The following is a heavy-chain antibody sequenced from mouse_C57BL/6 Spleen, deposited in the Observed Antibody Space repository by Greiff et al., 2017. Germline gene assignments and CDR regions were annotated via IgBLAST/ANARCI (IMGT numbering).Heavy chain of an antibody. Sequence: VQLQQSVAELVRPGASVKLSCTASGFNIKNTYMHWVKQRPEQGLEWIGRIVPANGHTKYAPKFPGKAPITADSSSNTAYLQLRSLTSEDTAIYYCASGYYGSSLYWYFDVWGTGTTVTVSS. CDR1: GFNIKNTY. CDR3: ASGYYGSSLYWYFDV. J-gene: IGHJ1*03. D-gene: IGHD1-1*01. V-gene: IGHV14-3*01. CDR2: IVPANGHT.